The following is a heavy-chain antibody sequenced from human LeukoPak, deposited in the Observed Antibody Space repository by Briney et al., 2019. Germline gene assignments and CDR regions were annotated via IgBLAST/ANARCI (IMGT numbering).Heavy chain of an antibody. D-gene: IGHD5-24*01. CDR3: ARGLRVRRDGYNYWFDP. Sequence: SETLSLTCTVSGGSISSYYWSWIRQPPGKGLEWIGYIYYSGSTNYNPSLKSRVTISVDTSKNQFSLKLSTVTAADTAVYYCARGLRVRRDGYNYWFDPWGQGTLVTVPS. CDR2: IYYSGST. CDR1: GGSISSYY. J-gene: IGHJ5*02. V-gene: IGHV4-59*01.